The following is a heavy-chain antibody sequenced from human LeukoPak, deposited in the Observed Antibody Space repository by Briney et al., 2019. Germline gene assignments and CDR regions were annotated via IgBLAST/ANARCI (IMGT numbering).Heavy chain of an antibody. V-gene: IGHV4-34*01. CDR3: ARGVLDSSSSDAFDI. D-gene: IGHD6-13*01. J-gene: IGHJ3*02. CDR2: XNHSGST. Sequence: EXNHSGSTNYNPSLKSRVTISVDTSKNQFSLKLSSVTAADTAVYYCARGVLDSSSSDAFDIWGQGTMVTVSS.